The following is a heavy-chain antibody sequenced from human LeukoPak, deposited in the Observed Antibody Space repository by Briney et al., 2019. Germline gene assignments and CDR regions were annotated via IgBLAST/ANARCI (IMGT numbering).Heavy chain of an antibody. Sequence: SETLSLTCSASGGSTSSYYWSWIRQSPGKGLEWIGYIYYSGSTNYNPSLKDRVTISVDTSKNQFSLNLRSVTAADTAIYYCARGDTKGQPFDYWGQGTLVTVSS. CDR2: IYYSGST. V-gene: IGHV4-59*01. CDR1: GGSTSSYY. D-gene: IGHD5-18*01. CDR3: ARGDTKGQPFDY. J-gene: IGHJ4*02.